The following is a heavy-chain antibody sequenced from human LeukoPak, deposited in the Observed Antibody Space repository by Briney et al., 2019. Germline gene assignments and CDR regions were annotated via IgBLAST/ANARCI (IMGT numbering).Heavy chain of an antibody. Sequence: PGGSLRLSCAASGFTFSTYSINWVRQAPGRGLEWISYIGGSGSVIYYADSVRGRFTISRDNAKNSLFLQMDSLRAEDTAVYYCARDPPSVTVPPHYFDYWGQGTLVTVSS. CDR2: IGGSGSVI. D-gene: IGHD4-11*01. V-gene: IGHV3-48*01. CDR3: ARDPPSVTVPPHYFDY. CDR1: GFTFSTYS. J-gene: IGHJ4*02.